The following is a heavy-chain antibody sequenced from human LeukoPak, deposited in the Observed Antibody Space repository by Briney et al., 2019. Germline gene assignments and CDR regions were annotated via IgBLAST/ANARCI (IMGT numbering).Heavy chain of an antibody. D-gene: IGHD5-24*01. CDR1: GGSISSYY. Sequence: SETLSLTCTVSGGSISSYYWSWIRQPPGKGLEWIGSIYHSGSTNYNPSLKSRVTISVDTSKNQFSLKLRSVTAADTAVYYCARENGYKYDYWVQGTLVTVSS. V-gene: IGHV4-59*01. CDR2: IYHSGST. CDR3: ARENGYKYDY. J-gene: IGHJ4*02.